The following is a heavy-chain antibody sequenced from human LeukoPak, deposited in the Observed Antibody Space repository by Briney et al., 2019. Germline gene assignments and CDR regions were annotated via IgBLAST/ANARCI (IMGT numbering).Heavy chain of an antibody. CDR2: IYSGGST. J-gene: IGHJ4*02. V-gene: IGHV3-53*01. Sequence: PGGSLRLSCAASGFTVSDHYMTWVRQAPGKGLEWVSVIYSGGSTYYADSVKGRFTISRDNSKNTLYLQMNSLRAEDTAVYYCARVIAGIQPYWGQGTLVTVSS. D-gene: IGHD5-18*01. CDR1: GFTVSDHY. CDR3: ARVIAGIQPY.